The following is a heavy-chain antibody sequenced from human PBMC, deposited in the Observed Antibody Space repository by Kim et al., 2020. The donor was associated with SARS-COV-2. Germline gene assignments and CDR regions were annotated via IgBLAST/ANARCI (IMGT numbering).Heavy chain of an antibody. CDR2: ISGDGGST. V-gene: IGHV3-43*02. CDR1: GFTFDDYS. D-gene: IGHD3-10*01. Sequence: GGSLRLSCAASGFTFDDYSMHWVRQAPGKGLEWVSLISGDGGSTYYADSVKGRFTISRDNSKNSLYLQMNSLRTEDTAVYYCAKGGYYGSGSYLDVLNYYSNGLDVWGQGTTVTVSS. J-gene: IGHJ6*02. CDR3: AKGGYYGSGSYLDVLNYYSNGLDV.